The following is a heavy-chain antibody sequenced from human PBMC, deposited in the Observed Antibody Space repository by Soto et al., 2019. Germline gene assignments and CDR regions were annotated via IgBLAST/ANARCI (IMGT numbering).Heavy chain of an antibody. V-gene: IGHV3-33*01. CDR3: VRGDNWNDEASDY. J-gene: IGHJ4*02. CDR1: GFMFSNHG. D-gene: IGHD1-1*01. CDR2: IWSDGNNR. Sequence: PGWSLRLSCAASGFMFSNHGMHWVRQAPGKGLEWVAFIWSDGNNRYYADSVKGRFTISRDNSKNTLYLQMNSLRAEDTAVYYCVRGDNWNDEASDYWGQGTLVTVSS.